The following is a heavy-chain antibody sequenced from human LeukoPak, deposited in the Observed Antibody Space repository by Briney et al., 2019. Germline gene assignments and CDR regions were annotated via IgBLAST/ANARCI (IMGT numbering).Heavy chain of an antibody. CDR3: AKSDGYGLIDY. CDR1: GASISGSGYY. Sequence: SETLSLTCAVSGASISGSGYYWGWIRQPPGMELQWIGHIYHTGSTYYNASLQSRVTISIDTSKNQFSLRLNSVTAADTAMYYCAKSDGYGLIDYWGQGTLVTVSS. CDR2: IYHTGST. V-gene: IGHV4-39*01. D-gene: IGHD2-21*02. J-gene: IGHJ4*02.